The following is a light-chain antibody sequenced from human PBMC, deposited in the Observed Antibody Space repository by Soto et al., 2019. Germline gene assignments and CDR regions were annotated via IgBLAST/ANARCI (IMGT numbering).Light chain of an antibody. Sequence: EILLTQSPATLSLSPGERAALSCRASQSVGSYLAWYQQKPGQAPRLLIYDASNRATGIPARFSGSGSGTDFTLTISSLEPEDFAVYYCQHRSNWHITFGQGTRLDIK. CDR2: DAS. CDR3: QHRSNWHIT. V-gene: IGKV3-11*01. J-gene: IGKJ5*01. CDR1: QSVGSY.